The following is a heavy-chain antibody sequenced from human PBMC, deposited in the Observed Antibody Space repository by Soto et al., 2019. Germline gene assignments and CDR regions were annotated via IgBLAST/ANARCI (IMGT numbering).Heavy chain of an antibody. CDR3: ARAARYCSGGSCYSKPDTFDY. V-gene: IGHV3-33*01. J-gene: IGHJ4*02. CDR2: IWYDGSNK. D-gene: IGHD2-15*01. Sequence: GGSLRLSCAASGFTFSSYGMHWVRQAPGKGLEWVAVIWYDGSNKYYADSVKGRFTISRDNSKNTLYLQMNSLRAEDTAVYYCARAARYCSGGSCYSKPDTFDYWGQGTLVTVSS. CDR1: GFTFSSYG.